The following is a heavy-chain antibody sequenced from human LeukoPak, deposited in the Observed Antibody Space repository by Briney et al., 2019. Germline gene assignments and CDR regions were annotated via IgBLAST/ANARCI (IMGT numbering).Heavy chain of an antibody. CDR2: IYYSGST. V-gene: IGHV4-31*11. Sequence: SETLSLTCAVSGGSFSDYYWSWIRQPPGKGLEWIGCIYYSGSTYYNPSLKSRVTISIDTSKNQFSLKQSSVTAPDTAVYYCARDLVRGVSPYYYGMDVWGQGTTVTVSS. CDR3: ARDLVRGVSPYYYGMDV. J-gene: IGHJ6*02. CDR1: GGSFSDYY. D-gene: IGHD3-10*01.